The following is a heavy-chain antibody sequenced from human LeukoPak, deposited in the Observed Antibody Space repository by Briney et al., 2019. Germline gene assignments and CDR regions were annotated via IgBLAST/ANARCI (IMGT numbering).Heavy chain of an antibody. CDR3: AKYAYNWNAPDGFDM. D-gene: IGHD1-1*01. V-gene: IGHV3-30*18. CDR1: RFSFSDYD. J-gene: IGHJ3*02. Sequence: GGSLRLSCRASRFSFSDYDMHWVRQAPGKGLEWVAVISSDGSRKHYGDSVKGRFTISRDNSESTLFLQMNSLRTDDTSVYFRAKYAYNWNAPDGFDMWGQGTMVIVSS. CDR2: ISSDGSRK.